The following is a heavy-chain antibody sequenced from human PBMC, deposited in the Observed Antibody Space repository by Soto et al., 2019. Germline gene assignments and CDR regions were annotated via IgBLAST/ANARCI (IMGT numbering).Heavy chain of an antibody. CDR1: GGSISSYY. J-gene: IGHJ4*02. D-gene: IGHD2-21*02. CDR2: IYYSGST. V-gene: IGHV4-59*01. CDR3: ARPPRTPYCGGDCYSAVDY. Sequence: QVQLQESGPGLVKPSETLSLTCTVSGGSISSYYWSWIRQPPGKGLEWIGYIYYSGSTNYNPSLKSRVTISVDTSKNQFSLKLSSVTAADTAVYYCARPPRTPYCGGDCYSAVDYWGQGTLVTVSS.